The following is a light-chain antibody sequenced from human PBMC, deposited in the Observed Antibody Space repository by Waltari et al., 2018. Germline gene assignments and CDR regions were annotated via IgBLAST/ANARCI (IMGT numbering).Light chain of an antibody. J-gene: IGLJ3*02. CDR3: CSHAVRYTGV. Sequence: QSALTQPRSVSGSPGQSVTISCTGISSDVGGYNLVSRYRQHPGKAPRLVIYHVSRRPSAGRDRFSGSQSGNTASLTISGLQAEDEADYYCCSHAVRYTGVFGGGTKLTVL. V-gene: IGLV2-11*01. CDR2: HVS. CDR1: SSDVGGYNL.